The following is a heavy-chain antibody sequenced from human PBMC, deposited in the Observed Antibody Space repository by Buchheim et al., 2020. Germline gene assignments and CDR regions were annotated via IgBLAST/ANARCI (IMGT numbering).Heavy chain of an antibody. CDR1: GFTFSRFW. D-gene: IGHD6-25*01. V-gene: IGHV3-74*01. CDR2: IDEYGTIT. J-gene: IGHJ4*02. CDR3: ARDLVGGSDY. Sequence: EVQLVESGGGLIQPGGSLRLSCAASGFTFSRFWMHWVRQAPGKGLVWVSRIDEYGTITNYADSVKGRFTISRDNARNTLYLQMNSLRVEDTAVYYCARDLVGGSDYWGQGIL.